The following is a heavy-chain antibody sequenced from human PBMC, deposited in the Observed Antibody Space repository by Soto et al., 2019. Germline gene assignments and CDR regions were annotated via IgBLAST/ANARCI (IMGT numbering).Heavy chain of an antibody. CDR1: WFSVSGYF. CDR2: IYSGGST. J-gene: IGHJ4*02. CDR3: ARPGGSYLAYFDY. V-gene: IGHV3-66*04. Sequence: LRPACGGSWFSVSGYFMGFVRPAPGKGLEWVSVIYSGGSTYYADSVKGRFTISRDNSKNTLYLQMNSLRAEDTAVYYCARPGGSYLAYFDYWGQGTLVTVSS. D-gene: IGHD1-26*01.